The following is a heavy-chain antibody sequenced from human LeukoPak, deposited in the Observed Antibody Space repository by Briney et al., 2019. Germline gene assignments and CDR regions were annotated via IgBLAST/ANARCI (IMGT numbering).Heavy chain of an antibody. V-gene: IGHV3-23*01. CDR1: GFTVSSNY. Sequence: GGSLRLSCAASGFTVSSNYMSWVRQAPGMGLEWVSSVSGSGRNTFYPDSVEGRFTISRDNSKNTVYLQMNSLRADDTAVYYCVKSRRVGANQRGLFDYWGQGTLVTVSP. CDR3: VKSRRVGANQRGLFDY. J-gene: IGHJ4*02. D-gene: IGHD1-26*01. CDR2: VSGSGRNT.